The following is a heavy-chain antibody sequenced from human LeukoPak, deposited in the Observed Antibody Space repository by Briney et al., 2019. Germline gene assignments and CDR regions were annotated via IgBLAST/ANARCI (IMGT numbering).Heavy chain of an antibody. D-gene: IGHD6-13*01. CDR1: GGSISSGGYY. V-gene: IGHV4-31*03. Sequence: SETLSLTCTVSGGSISSGGYYWSWIRQHPGKGLEWIGYIYYSGSTYYNPSLKSRVTISVDTSKNQFSLKLSSVTAADTAVYYCARRRRYSSSWYGGMDVWGQGTTVTVSS. J-gene: IGHJ6*02. CDR2: IYYSGST. CDR3: ARRRRYSSSWYGGMDV.